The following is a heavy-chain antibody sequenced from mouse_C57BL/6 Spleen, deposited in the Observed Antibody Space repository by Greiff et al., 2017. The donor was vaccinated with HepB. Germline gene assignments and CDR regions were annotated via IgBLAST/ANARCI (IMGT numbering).Heavy chain of an antibody. CDR1: GFTFNTYA. CDR2: IRSKSSNYAT. J-gene: IGHJ4*01. D-gene: IGHD1-1*01. Sequence: EVKLVESGGGLVQPKGSLKLSCAASGFTFNTYAMHWVRQAPGKGLEWVARIRSKSSNYATYYAVSVKDRFTITRDDSQSILYLQMNNLKTEDTAMYYCVRGVVAPYYYAMDYWGQGTSVTVSS. CDR3: VRGVVAPYYYAMDY. V-gene: IGHV10-3*01.